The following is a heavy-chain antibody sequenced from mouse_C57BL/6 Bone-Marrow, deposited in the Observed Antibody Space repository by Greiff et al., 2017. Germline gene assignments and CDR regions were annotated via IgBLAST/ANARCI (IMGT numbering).Heavy chain of an antibody. CDR1: GYTFTGYW. CDR3: SRGNYRWAWFAY. CDR2: ILPGSGST. V-gene: IGHV1-9*01. D-gene: IGHD2-1*01. J-gene: IGHJ3*01. Sequence: QVQLKQSGAELMKPGASVKLSCKATGYTFTGYWIEWVKQRPGHGLEWIGEILPGSGSTNYNAKFKGKATFTADTSANTAYMQLSSLTTEDSAIYYCSRGNYRWAWFAYGGQGTLVPVSA.